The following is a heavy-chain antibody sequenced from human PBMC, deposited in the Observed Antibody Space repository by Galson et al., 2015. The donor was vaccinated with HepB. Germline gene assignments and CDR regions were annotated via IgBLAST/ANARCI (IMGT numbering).Heavy chain of an antibody. J-gene: IGHJ6*02. Sequence: PALVKPTQTLTLTCTFSGFSLRTSGMCVSWIRQPPGKALEWLVRIDWGDDKYYSTSLKTRLTISKDTSKNQVVLTMTNMDPVDTATYYCARTYCSSTSCTRAGMDVWGQGTTVTVSS. D-gene: IGHD2-2*01. CDR2: IDWGDDK. V-gene: IGHV2-70*11. CDR1: GFSLRTSGMC. CDR3: ARTYCSSTSCTRAGMDV.